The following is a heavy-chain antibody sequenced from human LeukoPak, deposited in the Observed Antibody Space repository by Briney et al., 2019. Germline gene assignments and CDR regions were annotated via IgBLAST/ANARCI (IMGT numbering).Heavy chain of an antibody. V-gene: IGHV4-34*01. D-gene: IGHD2-2*01. CDR3: ARDHSDCSSTSCYIRFDP. CDR1: GGSFSGYY. CDR2: INHSGST. Sequence: SETLSLTCAVYGGSFSGYYWSWIHQPPGKGLEWIGEINHSGSTNYNPSLKSRVTISVDTSKNQFSLKLSSVTAADTAVYYCARDHSDCSSTSCYIRFDPWGQGTLVTVSS. J-gene: IGHJ5*02.